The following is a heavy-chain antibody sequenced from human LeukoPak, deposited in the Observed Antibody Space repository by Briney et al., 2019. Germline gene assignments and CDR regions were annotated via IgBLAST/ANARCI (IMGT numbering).Heavy chain of an antibody. V-gene: IGHV3-48*03. J-gene: IGHJ6*03. Sequence: PGGSLRLSCAASGFTFSSYEVNWVRQAPGKGLEWVSYISSSGSTIYYADSVKGRFTISRDNAKNSLYLQMNSLRAEDTAFYYCASGKTGTTGYYYYYYYMDVWGKGTTVTVSS. D-gene: IGHD1-1*01. CDR2: ISSSGSTI. CDR3: ASGKTGTTGYYYYYYYMDV. CDR1: GFTFSSYE.